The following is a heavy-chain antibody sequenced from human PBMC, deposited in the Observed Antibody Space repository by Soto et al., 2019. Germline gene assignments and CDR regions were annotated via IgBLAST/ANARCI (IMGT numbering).Heavy chain of an antibody. D-gene: IGHD2-2*01. CDR1: GGSISSYY. J-gene: IGHJ4*02. CDR3: ARRGYQLLLFDY. CDR2: IYYSGST. V-gene: IGHV4-59*08. Sequence: SETLSLTCTVSGGSISSYYWSWIRQPPVKGMEWIGYIYYSGSTNYNPSLKSRVTISVDTSKNQFSLKLSSVTAADTAVYYCARRGYQLLLFDYWGQGTLVTVSS.